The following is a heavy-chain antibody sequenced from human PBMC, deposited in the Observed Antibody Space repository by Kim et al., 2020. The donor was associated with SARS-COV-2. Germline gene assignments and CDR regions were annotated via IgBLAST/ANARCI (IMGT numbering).Heavy chain of an antibody. J-gene: IGHJ4*02. CDR3: ARRYCSGGSCYPR. CDR1: GGSFSGYY. V-gene: IGHV4-34*01. D-gene: IGHD2-15*01. CDR2: INHSGST. Sequence: SETLSLTCAVYGGSFSGYYWSWIRQPPGKGLEWIGEINHSGSTNYNPSLKSRVTISVDTSKNQFSLKLSSVTAADTAVYYCARRYCSGGSCYPRWGQGTLVTVSS.